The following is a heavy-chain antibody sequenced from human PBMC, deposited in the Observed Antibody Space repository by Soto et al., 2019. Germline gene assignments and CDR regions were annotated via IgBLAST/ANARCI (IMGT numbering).Heavy chain of an antibody. V-gene: IGHV1-3*01. CDR2: INAGTGNT. Sequence: ASVKVSCKTFGYTFANYVIHWVRQAPGQGLEWMGWINAGTGNTKYSQKLQDRLTISRDTSAATAYLDLSRLASEDTAVYYCARGRASWYWDFWGHGTLVTVSS. CDR3: ARGRASWYWDF. J-gene: IGHJ4*01. D-gene: IGHD2-8*02. CDR1: GYTFANYV.